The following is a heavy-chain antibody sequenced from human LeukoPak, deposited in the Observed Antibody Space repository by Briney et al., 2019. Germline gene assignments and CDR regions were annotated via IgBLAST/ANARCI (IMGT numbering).Heavy chain of an antibody. CDR3: ARRYCSTTNCYAHDY. CDR1: GFTFSNFG. V-gene: IGHV3-30*02. D-gene: IGHD2-2*01. Sequence: GGSLRLSCAASGFTFSNFGMHWVRQAPGKGLEWVAFIRNDGSNKYYADSVKGRFTISGDNAKNSLYLQMNSLRAEDTAVYYCARRYCSTTNCYAHDYWGQGTLVTVSS. CDR2: IRNDGSNK. J-gene: IGHJ4*02.